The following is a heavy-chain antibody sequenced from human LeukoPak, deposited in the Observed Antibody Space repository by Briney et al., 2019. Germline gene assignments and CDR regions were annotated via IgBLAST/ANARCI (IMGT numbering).Heavy chain of an antibody. J-gene: IGHJ4*02. CDR3: TRGGELMNF. CDR2: IYTSGST. CDR1: GGSVSSGNYY. D-gene: IGHD1-26*01. V-gene: IGHV4-61*02. Sequence: SETLSLTCTVSGGSVSSGNYYWTWIRQPAGKGLEWIGRIYTSGSTNYNPSLKSRVTISIDASKNQFSLRLSSVTAADTAVYYCTRGGELMNFWGQGTLVTVSS.